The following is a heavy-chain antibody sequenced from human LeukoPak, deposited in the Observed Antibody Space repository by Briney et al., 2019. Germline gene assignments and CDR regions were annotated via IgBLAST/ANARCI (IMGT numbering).Heavy chain of an antibody. J-gene: IGHJ4*02. CDR3: ARDHLVTPGRVEVDF. V-gene: IGHV1-2*02. D-gene: IGHD4-23*01. Sequence: ASVKVSCKASGYTFTGSYMHWVRQAPGQGLEWMVWINPNSGGTNYAQKFQGRVTMTRDTSISTAYMELSRLRSDDTAVYYCARDHLVTPGRVEVDFWGQGTLVTVSS. CDR2: INPNSGGT. CDR1: GYTFTGSY.